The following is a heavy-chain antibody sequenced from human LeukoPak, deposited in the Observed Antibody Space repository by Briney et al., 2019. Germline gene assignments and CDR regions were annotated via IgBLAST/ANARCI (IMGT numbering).Heavy chain of an antibody. Sequence: GGSLRLSCTASGFTFSNYAMNWVRQAPGKGLEWVSGISGSGGGTYYADSVKGRFTISRDNSKNTLYLQMNSLRAEDTALYYCAKTYCSGGSCYVTYYYYGMDVWGQGTTVTASS. J-gene: IGHJ6*02. CDR1: GFTFSNYA. CDR3: AKTYCSGGSCYVTYYYYGMDV. CDR2: ISGSGGGT. V-gene: IGHV3-23*01. D-gene: IGHD2-15*01.